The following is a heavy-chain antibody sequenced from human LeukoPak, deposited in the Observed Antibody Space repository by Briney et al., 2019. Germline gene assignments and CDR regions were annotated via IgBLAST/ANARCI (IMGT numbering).Heavy chain of an antibody. J-gene: IGHJ6*04. V-gene: IGHV4-34*01. Sequence: SETLSLTCGVSGGSFSSHYWTWIRQPPGKWLEWIGEINPRGSTNYNPSLESRVTVSADTSRNQLSLSLTSVTAADSAVYFCARGLRQGSAWSWGPKEKSYQYMDVWGTGTTVIVSS. CDR3: ARGLRQGSAWSWGPKEKSYQYMDV. CDR2: INPRGST. CDR1: GGSFSSHY. D-gene: IGHD6-19*01.